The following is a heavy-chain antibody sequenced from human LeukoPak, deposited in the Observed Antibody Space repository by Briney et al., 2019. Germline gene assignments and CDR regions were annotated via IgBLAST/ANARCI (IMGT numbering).Heavy chain of an antibody. CDR1: GGTFSSYA. CDR3: ARGRSEGSAAAGNFDY. J-gene: IGHJ4*02. CDR2: IIPIFGTA. D-gene: IGHD6-13*01. Sequence: SVKVSCKASGGTFSSYAISWVRQAPGQGLEWMGGIIPIFGTANYAQKFQGRVTITADESTSTAYMELSSLRSEDTAVYYCARGRSEGSAAAGNFDYWGRGTLVTVSS. V-gene: IGHV1-69*13.